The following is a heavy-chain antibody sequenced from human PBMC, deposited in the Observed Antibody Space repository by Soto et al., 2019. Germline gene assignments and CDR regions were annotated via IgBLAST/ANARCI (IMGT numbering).Heavy chain of an antibody. V-gene: IGHV1-18*04. CDR1: TFTSSG. Sequence: QVQLVQSRGEMKKPGASVKVSCKTSTFTSSGISWVRQAPGQVFEWMGWISTHNGNAIYAQKFQDRLIMTIDKSTTTVQMELRTLRSDDTAVYFCAREGIRGPFDAYDLWGQGTMVTVSS. J-gene: IGHJ3*01. CDR3: AREGIRGPFDAYDL. CDR2: ISTHNGNA. D-gene: IGHD3-10*01.